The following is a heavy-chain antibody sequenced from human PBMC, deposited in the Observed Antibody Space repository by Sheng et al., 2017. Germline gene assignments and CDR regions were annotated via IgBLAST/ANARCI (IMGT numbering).Heavy chain of an antibody. CDR1: GGTFSSYA. D-gene: IGHD5-12*01. CDR3: AREMATINWFDP. Sequence: QVQLVQSGAEVKKPGSSVKVSCKASGGTFSSYAISWVRQAPGQGLEWMGGIIPILGIANYAQKFQGRVTITADKSTSTAYMELSSLRSEDTAVYYCAREMATINWFDPWGQGTLVTVSS. CDR2: IIPILGIA. J-gene: IGHJ5*02. V-gene: IGHV1-69*04.